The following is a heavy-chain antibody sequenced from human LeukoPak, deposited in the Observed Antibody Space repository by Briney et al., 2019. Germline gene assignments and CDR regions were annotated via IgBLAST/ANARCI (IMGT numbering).Heavy chain of an antibody. Sequence: SETLSLTCTVSGGSISSSSYYWGWIRQPPGKGLEWIGRIYTSGSTNYNPSLKSRVTMSVDTSKNQFSLKLSSVTAADTAVYYCARVSWAVAGTHFDYWGQGTLVTVSS. J-gene: IGHJ4*02. CDR2: IYTSGST. CDR1: GGSISSSSYY. CDR3: ARVSWAVAGTHFDY. V-gene: IGHV4-61*05. D-gene: IGHD6-19*01.